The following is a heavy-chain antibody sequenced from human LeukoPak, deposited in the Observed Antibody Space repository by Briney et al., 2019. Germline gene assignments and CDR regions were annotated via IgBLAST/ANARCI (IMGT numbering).Heavy chain of an antibody. J-gene: IGHJ4*02. CDR1: GGSISSGGYS. Sequence: SQTLSLTCALSGGSISSGGYSWSWIRQPPGKGLEWMGYIYHSGSTYYNPSLKSRVTISVDRSKNQFSLKLSSATAADTAVYYCARGKHSSSWSYYFDYWGQGTLVTVSS. D-gene: IGHD6-13*01. V-gene: IGHV4-30-2*01. CDR3: ARGKHSSSWSYYFDY. CDR2: IYHSGST.